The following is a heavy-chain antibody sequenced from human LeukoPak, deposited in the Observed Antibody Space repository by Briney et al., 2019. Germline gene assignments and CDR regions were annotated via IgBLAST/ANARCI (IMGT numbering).Heavy chain of an antibody. V-gene: IGHV4-39*07. D-gene: IGHD2-2*03. CDR3: ARLLRVGYCSTTTCNWFDP. CDR1: GGSISRSRDY. CDR2: IYYSGST. J-gene: IGHJ5*02. Sequence: SETLSHTCTVSGGSISRSRDYWGWIRQPPGKGLEWIGSIYYSGSTYYNPSLKSRVTISGDTSKNRFSLKLSSVTAADTAVYYCARLLRVGYCSTTTCNWFDPWGQGTLVTVSS.